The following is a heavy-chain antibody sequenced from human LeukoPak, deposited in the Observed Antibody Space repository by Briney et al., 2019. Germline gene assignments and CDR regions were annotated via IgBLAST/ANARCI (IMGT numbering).Heavy chain of an antibody. CDR2: IYYSGST. Sequence: PSETLSLTCTVSGGSISSYYWSWIRQPPGKGLEWIGYIYYSGSTNYNPSLKSRVTISVDTSKNQFSLKLSSVTAADTAVYSCARGIATTGMIWYFDLWGRGTLVTVSS. D-gene: IGHD6-13*01. J-gene: IGHJ2*01. V-gene: IGHV4-59*01. CDR3: ARGIATTGMIWYFDL. CDR1: GGSISSYY.